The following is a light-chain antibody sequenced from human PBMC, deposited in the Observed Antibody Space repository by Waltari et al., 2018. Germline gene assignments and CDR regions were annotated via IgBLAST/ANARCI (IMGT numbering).Light chain of an antibody. Sequence: DIQMTQSPSTLSASVGDRVTITCRASQSINSWLAWYQQKPGKAPKLLINKASSLESGVPSRFSGSGSGTEFTLTLSSLQPDDFATYYCQQYNSFWTFGQGTKVEIK. CDR3: QQYNSFWT. CDR2: KAS. V-gene: IGKV1-5*03. J-gene: IGKJ1*01. CDR1: QSINSW.